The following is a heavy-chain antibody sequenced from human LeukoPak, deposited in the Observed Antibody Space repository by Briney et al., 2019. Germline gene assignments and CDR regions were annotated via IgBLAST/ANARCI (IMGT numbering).Heavy chain of an antibody. D-gene: IGHD2-21*01. J-gene: IGHJ4*02. CDR3: AREKESQRNCGGDCYYHSFDY. CDR1: GYTSTSYY. Sequence: ASVKVSCKASGYTSTSYYMHWVRQAPGQGLEWMGIINPSGGSTSYAQKSQGRVTMTRDTSTSTVYMELSSLRSEDTAVYYCAREKESQRNCGGDCYYHSFDYWGQGTLVTVSS. CDR2: INPSGGST. V-gene: IGHV1-46*01.